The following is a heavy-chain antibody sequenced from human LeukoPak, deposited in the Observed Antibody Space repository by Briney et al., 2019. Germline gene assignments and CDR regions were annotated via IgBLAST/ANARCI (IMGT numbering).Heavy chain of an antibody. J-gene: IGHJ5*02. CDR3: ARYYYDSSGYYGELYWFDP. Sequence: PSETLSLTCAVYGGSFSGYYWSWIRQPPGKGLEWIGEIYHSGSTNYNPSLKSRVTISVDKSKNQFSLKLSSVTAADTAVYYCARYYYDSSGYYGELYWFDPWGQGTLVTVSS. V-gene: IGHV4-34*01. CDR2: IYHSGST. D-gene: IGHD3-22*01. CDR1: GGSFSGYY.